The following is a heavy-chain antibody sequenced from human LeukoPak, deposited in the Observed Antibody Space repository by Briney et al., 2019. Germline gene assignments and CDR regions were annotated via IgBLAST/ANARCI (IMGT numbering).Heavy chain of an antibody. CDR3: ASSSQQLVPDAFDI. J-gene: IGHJ3*02. Sequence: PGGSLRLSCAASGFTFSSYSMNWVRQAPGKGLEWVSSISSSSSYIYYADSVKGRFTISRDNAKNSLYLQMNSLRDEDTAVYYCASSSQQLVPDAFDIWGQGTMVTVSS. CDR1: GFTFSSYS. V-gene: IGHV3-21*01. D-gene: IGHD6-13*01. CDR2: ISSSSSYI.